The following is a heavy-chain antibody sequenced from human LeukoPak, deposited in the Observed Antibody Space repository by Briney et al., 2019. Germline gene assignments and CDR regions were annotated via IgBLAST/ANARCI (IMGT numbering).Heavy chain of an antibody. V-gene: IGHV1-69*13. CDR2: IIPIFGTA. J-gene: IGHJ5*02. CDR1: GDTFSRYA. CDR3: ARDIPMGFGGNNWFDP. Sequence: ASVKVSCKASGDTFSRYAISWVRQAPGQGLEWMGGIIPIFGTANYAQKFQGRVTITADESTSTAYMELSSLRSEDTAVYYCARDIPMGFGGNNWFDPWGQGTLVTVSS. D-gene: IGHD3-10*01.